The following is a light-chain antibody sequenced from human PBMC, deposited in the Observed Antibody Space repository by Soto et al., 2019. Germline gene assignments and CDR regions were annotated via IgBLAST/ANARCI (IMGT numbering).Light chain of an antibody. CDR2: GAS. Sequence: EVVLTQSPGTLSLSPGDSASLSCRASQNLSRYFLAWYQHKPGQAPRLLIYGASTRATGIPDRFSGTGSGTDLNLTISRLEPEDFAVYYCQKYGSSPYTFGLGTRLEIK. V-gene: IGKV3-20*01. J-gene: IGKJ5*01. CDR3: QKYGSSPYT. CDR1: QNLSRYF.